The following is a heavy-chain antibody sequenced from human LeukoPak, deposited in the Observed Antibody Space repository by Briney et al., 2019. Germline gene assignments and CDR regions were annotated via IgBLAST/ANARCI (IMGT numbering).Heavy chain of an antibody. V-gene: IGHV3-33*01. Sequence: PGGSLRLPCAASGFTFSSYGMHWVRQAPGKGLEWVAVIWYDGSNKYYADSVKGRFTISRDNSKNTLYLQMNSLRAEDTAVYYCASGEAWLMGATEFDYWGQGTLVTVSS. CDR2: IWYDGSNK. CDR3: ASGEAWLMGATEFDY. J-gene: IGHJ4*02. CDR1: GFTFSSYG. D-gene: IGHD1-26*01.